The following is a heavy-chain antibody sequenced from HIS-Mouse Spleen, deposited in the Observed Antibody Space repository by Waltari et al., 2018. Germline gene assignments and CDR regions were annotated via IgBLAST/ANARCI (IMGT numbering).Heavy chain of an antibody. D-gene: IGHD3-22*01. CDR1: GFTLDDDA. Sequence: SGFTLDDDAMHWVRQAPGKGLEGVSGISWNSGSIGYADSVKGRFTISIANAKNSLYLQMNSLRAEDTALYYCAKDIQYYYDSSGYSDAFVIWGQGTMVTVSS. CDR3: AKDIQYYYDSSGYSDAFVI. V-gene: IGHV3-9*01. J-gene: IGHJ3*02. CDR2: ISWNSGSI.